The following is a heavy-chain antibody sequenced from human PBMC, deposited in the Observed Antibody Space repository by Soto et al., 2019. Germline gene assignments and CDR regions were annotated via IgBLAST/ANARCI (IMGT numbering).Heavy chain of an antibody. CDR1: GGSISSYY. D-gene: IGHD3-16*01. V-gene: IGHV4-59*01. CDR3: ARENRGYYYYYMDV. J-gene: IGHJ6*03. Sequence: PSETLSLTCTVSGGSISSYYWSWILQPPGKGLEWIGYIYYSGSTNYNPSLKSRVTISVDTSKNQFSLKLSSVTAADTAVYYCARENRGYYYYYMDVWGKGTTVTVSS. CDR2: IYYSGST.